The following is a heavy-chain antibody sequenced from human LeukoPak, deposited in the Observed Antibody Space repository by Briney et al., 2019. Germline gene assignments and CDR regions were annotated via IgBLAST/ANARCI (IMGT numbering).Heavy chain of an antibody. Sequence: PTGGSLRLSCAASGFTFSSYWMSWVRQAPGKGLEWVANIKQDGSEKYYVDSVKGRFTISRDNAKNSLYLQMNSLRAEDTAVYYCARESRRDGYNLYYFDYWGQGTLVTVSS. CDR2: IKQDGSEK. D-gene: IGHD5-24*01. CDR3: ARESRRDGYNLYYFDY. J-gene: IGHJ4*02. V-gene: IGHV3-7*01. CDR1: GFTFSSYW.